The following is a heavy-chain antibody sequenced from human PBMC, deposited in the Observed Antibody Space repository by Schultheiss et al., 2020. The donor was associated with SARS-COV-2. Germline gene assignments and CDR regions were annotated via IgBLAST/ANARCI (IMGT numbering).Heavy chain of an antibody. CDR3: AREDDYGDYRLSY. CDR2: ISSSGSTI. J-gene: IGHJ4*02. Sequence: GGSLRLSCAASGFTFSDYYMSWIRQAPGKGLEWVSYISSSGSTIYYADSVKGRFTISRDNAKNSLYLQMNSLRAEDTAVYYCAREDDYGDYRLSYWGQGTLVTVSS. V-gene: IGHV3-11*01. D-gene: IGHD4-17*01. CDR1: GFTFSDYY.